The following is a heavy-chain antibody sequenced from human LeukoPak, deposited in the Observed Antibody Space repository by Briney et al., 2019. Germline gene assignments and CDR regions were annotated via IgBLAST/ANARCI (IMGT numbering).Heavy chain of an antibody. J-gene: IGHJ5*02. CDR2: MNPNSGNT. CDR3: ARARREGLLWFKRPHNWFDP. Sequence: ASVTVSCKASGYTFTSYDINWVRQATGQGLEWMGWMNPNSGNTGYAQKFQGRVTMTRNTSIGTAYLELSSLRSEDTAVYYCARARREGLLWFKRPHNWFDPWGQGTLVTVSS. D-gene: IGHD3-10*01. CDR1: GYTFTSYD. V-gene: IGHV1-8*01.